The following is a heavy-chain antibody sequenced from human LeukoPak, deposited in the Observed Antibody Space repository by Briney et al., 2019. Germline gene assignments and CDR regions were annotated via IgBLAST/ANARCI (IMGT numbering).Heavy chain of an antibody. Sequence: SETLSLTCAVYGGSFSGYYWSWIRQPPGKGLEWIGEINHSGSTNYNPSLKSRVTISVDTSKNQFSLKLSSVTAADTAMYYCARQGSSTNYYYMDVWGKGTTVTVSS. CDR1: GGSFSGYY. V-gene: IGHV4-34*01. CDR3: ARQGSSTNYYYMDV. CDR2: INHSGST. J-gene: IGHJ6*03. D-gene: IGHD2-2*01.